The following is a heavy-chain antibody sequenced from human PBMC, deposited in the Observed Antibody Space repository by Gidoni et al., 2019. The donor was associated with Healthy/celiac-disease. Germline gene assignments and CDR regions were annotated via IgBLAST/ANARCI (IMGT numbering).Heavy chain of an antibody. CDR2: TYYSGST. Sequence: QVQLQESGPGLVKPSQTLSLTRTVPAGPISSGGYYWSWIRQHPGKGLEWIGYTYYSGSTYYNPSLKSRVTISVDTSKNQFSLKLSSVTAADTAVYYCARDLLNLAYFDLWGRGTLVTVSS. J-gene: IGHJ2*01. V-gene: IGHV4-31*03. CDR1: AGPISSGGYY. CDR3: ARDLLNLAYFDL.